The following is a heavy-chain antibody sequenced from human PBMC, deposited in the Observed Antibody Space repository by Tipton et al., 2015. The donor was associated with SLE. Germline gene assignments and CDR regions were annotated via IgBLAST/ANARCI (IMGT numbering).Heavy chain of an antibody. Sequence: TLSLTCTVSGGSFSNYYWNWIRQPPGKRLEWIGYVYYSGSTNYNPSLKSRVTISVDTSKNQFSLKLSSVTAADTAVYYCARFRAITMVRGVISWYFDLWGRGTLVTVSS. V-gene: IGHV4-59*01. CDR3: ARFRAITMVRGVISWYFDL. CDR1: GGSFSNYY. D-gene: IGHD3-10*01. CDR2: VYYSGST. J-gene: IGHJ2*01.